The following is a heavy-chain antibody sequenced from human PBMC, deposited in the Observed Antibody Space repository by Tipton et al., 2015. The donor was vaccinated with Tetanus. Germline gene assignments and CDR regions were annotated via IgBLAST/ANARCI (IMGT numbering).Heavy chain of an antibody. CDR1: GFTFSSYW. Sequence: SLRLSCAASGFTFSSYWMHWVRQAPGKGLEWVSGIVGSGGITYYADSVKGRFTISRENAKNSLYLQMNSLRAGDTAVYYCARSSGYSGLGYWGQGTLVTVSS. V-gene: IGHV3-23*01. J-gene: IGHJ4*02. CDR2: IVGSGGIT. CDR3: ARSSGYSGLGY. D-gene: IGHD3-22*01.